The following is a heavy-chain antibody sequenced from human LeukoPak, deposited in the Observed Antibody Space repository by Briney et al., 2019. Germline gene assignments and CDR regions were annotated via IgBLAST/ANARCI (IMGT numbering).Heavy chain of an antibody. CDR2: VYYSGRT. CDR3: ARGTGAYYYYSMDV. V-gene: IGHV4-39*01. CDR1: DGAIGSSSYF. D-gene: IGHD7-27*01. J-gene: IGHJ6*04. Sequence: SETPSLTCSVSDGAIGSSSYFWTWIRQPPGKGLEWIGSVYYSGRTNYNPSLKSRVTISIDTSRDQFSLNLNSVTAADTAVYFCARGTGAYYYYSMDVWGKGTTVTVSS.